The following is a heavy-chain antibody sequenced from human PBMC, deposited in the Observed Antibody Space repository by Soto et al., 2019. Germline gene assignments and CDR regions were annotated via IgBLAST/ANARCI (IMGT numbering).Heavy chain of an antibody. Sequence: SETLSLTCTVSGGSINTYYWNWIRQPPGKGLEWIGYIYYIGSSNYNPSLKSQVTISVDTSKNQFSLRLTSVTAADTAVYYCARGVTDFDYWGQGTLVTVSS. D-gene: IGHD2-21*02. CDR1: GGSINTYY. CDR3: ARGVTDFDY. CDR2: IYYIGSS. V-gene: IGHV4-59*01. J-gene: IGHJ4*02.